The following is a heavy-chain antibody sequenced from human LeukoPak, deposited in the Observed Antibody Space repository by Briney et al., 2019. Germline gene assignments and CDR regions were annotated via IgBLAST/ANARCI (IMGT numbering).Heavy chain of an antibody. CDR3: TTDLSELDDSGYYAKYFHH. Sequence: GGSLRLSCTASGFTFSKVWMSWVRQAPGKGLEWVGRIKSKTDGGTIDYAAPVKGRFTISRDDSKDTLFLQMNSLKTEDTAVYYCTTDLSELDDSGYYAKYFHHWGQGTLVSVSS. D-gene: IGHD3-22*01. CDR1: GFTFSKVW. CDR2: IKSKTDGGTI. V-gene: IGHV3-15*01. J-gene: IGHJ1*01.